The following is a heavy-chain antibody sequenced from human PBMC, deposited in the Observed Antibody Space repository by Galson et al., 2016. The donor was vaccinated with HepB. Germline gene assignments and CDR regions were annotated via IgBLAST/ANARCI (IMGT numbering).Heavy chain of an antibody. CDR1: GGSISSSNW. D-gene: IGHD3-10*01. CDR2: IYHSGST. Sequence: ETLSLTCAVSGGSISSSNWWSWVRQPPGKGLEWIGEIYHSGSTNYNPSLKSRVTISVDKSNKQFSLKLTSVTAADTAVYYCARTNYYGSGSPDYWGQGTLVTVSS. V-gene: IGHV4-4*02. CDR3: ARTNYYGSGSPDY. J-gene: IGHJ4*02.